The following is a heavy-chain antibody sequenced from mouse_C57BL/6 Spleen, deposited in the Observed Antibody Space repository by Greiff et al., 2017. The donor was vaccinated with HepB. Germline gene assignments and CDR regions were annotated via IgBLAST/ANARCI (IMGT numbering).Heavy chain of an antibody. CDR2: IDPSDSYT. V-gene: IGHV1-69*01. CDR1: GYTFTSYW. D-gene: IGHD1-1*01. CDR3: ARSTTRGSAMDY. Sequence: VQLQQSGAELVMPGASVKLSCKASGYTFTSYWMHWVKQRPGQGLEWIGEIDPSDSYTNYNQKFKGKSTLTVDKSSSTAYMQRSSLTSEDSAVYYCARSTTRGSAMDYWGQGTSVTVSS. J-gene: IGHJ4*01.